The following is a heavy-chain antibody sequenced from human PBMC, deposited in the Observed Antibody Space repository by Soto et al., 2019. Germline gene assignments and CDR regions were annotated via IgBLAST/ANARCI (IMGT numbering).Heavy chain of an antibody. V-gene: IGHV1-8*01. D-gene: IGHD1-1*01. CDR2: MNPNSANT. CDR1: GYAFGDYD. J-gene: IGHJ5*02. CDR3: ARMATYGTLNWFDP. Sequence: QVQLVQSGAEVQRPGASVKVSCRASGYAFGDYDISWVRQAPGPGLEWMGWMNPNSANTGYAQKFQGRVSMTRDMSISTAYMEWSRLRPEDTAIFYCARMATYGTLNWFDPWGQGALVTVSS.